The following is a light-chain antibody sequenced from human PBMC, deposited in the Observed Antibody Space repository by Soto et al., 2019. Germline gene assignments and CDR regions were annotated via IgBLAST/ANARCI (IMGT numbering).Light chain of an antibody. CDR2: ATS. J-gene: IGKJ1*01. V-gene: IGKV1-27*01. CDR3: QHYNSYSEA. CDR1: EDIGHF. Sequence: DIQMAQSPSSLSASVGDTVTLTCRASEDIGHFLAWYQQRPGTVPKLLIYATSRLQPGVPSRFSGSGSGTEFTLTISSLQPDDFATYYCQHYNSYSEAFGQGTKVDI.